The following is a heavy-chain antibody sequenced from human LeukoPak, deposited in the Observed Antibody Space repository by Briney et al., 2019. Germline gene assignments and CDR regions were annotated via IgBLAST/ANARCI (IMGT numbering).Heavy chain of an antibody. CDR1: GGSISSYY. D-gene: IGHD3-3*01. V-gene: IGHV4-59*01. CDR2: IYYSGST. CDR3: ARVYDSHHYYYYMDV. J-gene: IGHJ6*03. Sequence: SETLSLTCTDSGGSISSYYWSWIRQPPGKGLEWIGYIYYSGSTNYNPSLKSRVTISVDTSKNQFSLKLSSVTAADTAVYYCARVYDSHHYYYYMDVWGKGTTVTVSS.